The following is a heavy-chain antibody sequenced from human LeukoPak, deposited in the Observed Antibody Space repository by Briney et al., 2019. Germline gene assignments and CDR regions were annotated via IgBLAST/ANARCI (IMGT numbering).Heavy chain of an antibody. CDR3: ARSSYYDILTGRRSGFDP. CDR2: INKDGGEK. V-gene: IGHV3-7*01. J-gene: IGHJ5*02. CDR1: GFTFSSYW. D-gene: IGHD3-9*01. Sequence: GGSLRLSCAASGFTFSSYWMSWVRQAPGKGLEWVANINKDGGEKYYVDSVKGRFTISRDNAKNSLYLQMNSLRAEDTAVYYCARSSYYDILTGRRSGFDPWGQGTLVTVSS.